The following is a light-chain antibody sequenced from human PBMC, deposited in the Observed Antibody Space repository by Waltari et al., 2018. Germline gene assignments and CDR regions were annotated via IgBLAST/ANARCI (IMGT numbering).Light chain of an antibody. Sequence: QSVLTQPPSAFGTPGQRVTISCSGSSSNIGTNIVNWYQQLPGAAPKLLISNNNLRPSGVPGRFAGSKSGTSASLAVSGLQSEDEADYYCAAWDDSLNGPVFGGGTKLTVL. J-gene: IGLJ3*02. CDR1: SSNIGTNI. V-gene: IGLV1-44*01. CDR2: NNN. CDR3: AAWDDSLNGPV.